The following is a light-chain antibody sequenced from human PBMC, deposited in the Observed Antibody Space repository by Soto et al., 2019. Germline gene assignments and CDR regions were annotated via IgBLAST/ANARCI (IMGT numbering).Light chain of an antibody. Sequence: EIVLTQSPVTLSVSPGERATLSCRASQSVSSYLAWYQQKPGQAPRLLIYDASNRATGIPSRFSGSGSGTDFTLNISSLEPEDFAFYYCHHRSNWPCTFGQGTKVEVK. J-gene: IGKJ1*01. V-gene: IGKV3-11*01. CDR2: DAS. CDR3: HHRSNWPCT. CDR1: QSVSSY.